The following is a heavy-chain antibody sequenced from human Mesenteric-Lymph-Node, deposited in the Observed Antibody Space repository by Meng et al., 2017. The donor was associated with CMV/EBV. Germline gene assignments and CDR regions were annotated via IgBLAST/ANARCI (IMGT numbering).Heavy chain of an antibody. D-gene: IGHD2-2*01. CDR3: SVSIVVPGTFDY. CDR2: IWSDGISK. CDR1: GFTVSRDA. Sequence: AASGFTVSRDAMHWVRQAPGKGLEWVAVIWSDGISKYYADPVRGRFTISRDNSKNTMFLLMDSLRAEDTAVYYCSVSIVVPGTFDYWGQGALVTVSS. J-gene: IGHJ4*02. V-gene: IGHV3-33*03.